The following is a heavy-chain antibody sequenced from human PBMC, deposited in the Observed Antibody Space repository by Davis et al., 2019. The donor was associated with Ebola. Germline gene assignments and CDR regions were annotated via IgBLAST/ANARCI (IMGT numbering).Heavy chain of an antibody. V-gene: IGHV3-23*01. Sequence: PGGSLRLSCAASGFTFSSYAMSWVRQAPGKGLEWVSAISYSGGSTFQADSVKGRFTISRDNSKNTLYLQMNSLRAEDTAVYYCAKDSGFSSGWYEFDYWGQGTLVTVSS. CDR3: AKDSGFSSGWYEFDY. CDR1: GFTFSSYA. D-gene: IGHD6-19*01. J-gene: IGHJ4*02. CDR2: ISYSGGST.